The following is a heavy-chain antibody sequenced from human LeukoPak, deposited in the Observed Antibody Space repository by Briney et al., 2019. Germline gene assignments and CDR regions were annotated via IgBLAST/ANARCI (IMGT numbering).Heavy chain of an antibody. V-gene: IGHV4-4*02. Sequence: TETLSLTCTVSLDSTTSNFWSWVRQPPGKGLGWIWEIHRNGSPNYNPSLQSPVTISIDRSRNQIALELSSVTAADTAVYYCAREILGGFNPGAYWGQGTLVTVSS. CDR2: IHRNGSP. CDR3: AREILGGFNPGAY. D-gene: IGHD1-14*01. CDR1: LDSTTSNF. J-gene: IGHJ4*02.